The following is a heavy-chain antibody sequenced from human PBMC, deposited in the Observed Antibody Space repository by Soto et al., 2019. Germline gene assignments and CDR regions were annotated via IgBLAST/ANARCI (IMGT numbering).Heavy chain of an antibody. Sequence: PGGSLRLSCAGSGFAFSNYAMSWVRQAPGKGLEWVSGVSSSGGTTYYADSVKGRFTISRDNSKNTLSLQMNSLRVEDTAVYYCAKDHNGDYVGGFEMWGQGTKVTVSS. J-gene: IGHJ3*02. V-gene: IGHV3-23*01. CDR2: VSSSGGTT. D-gene: IGHD4-17*01. CDR1: GFAFSNYA. CDR3: AKDHNGDYVGGFEM.